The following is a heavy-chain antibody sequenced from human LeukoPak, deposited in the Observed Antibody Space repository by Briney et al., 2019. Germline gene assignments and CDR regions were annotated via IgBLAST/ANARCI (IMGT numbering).Heavy chain of an antibody. V-gene: IGHV3-23*01. CDR2: VSESGDGT. D-gene: IGHD1-26*01. CDR1: GFSFSSYA. Sequence: GSLRLSCAASGFSFSSYAMSWVRQAPGKGLEWVSSVSESGDGTYYADSVMGRFIISRDNSRKTFHLQMDSLRADDTAIYYCAKGKANHLGALDFWGQGTLVTVSS. J-gene: IGHJ4*02. CDR3: AKGKANHLGALDF.